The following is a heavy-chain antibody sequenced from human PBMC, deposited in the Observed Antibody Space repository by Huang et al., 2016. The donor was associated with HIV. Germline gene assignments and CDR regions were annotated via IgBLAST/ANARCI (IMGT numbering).Heavy chain of an antibody. V-gene: IGHV4-39*02. Sequence: QLQLQESGPGLVKPSETLSLTCTVSGGSIRSANYYWGWVRQPPGKGLEWIGSIYYSGGTYYNPSLKRLVTITADTSKNHFSLRMRSVTAADTAVYYCSRLPGSITMIRGVITDPYWGQGTLVTVSS. J-gene: IGHJ4*02. D-gene: IGHD3-10*01. CDR2: IYYSGGT. CDR1: GGSIRSANYY. CDR3: SRLPGSITMIRGVITDPY.